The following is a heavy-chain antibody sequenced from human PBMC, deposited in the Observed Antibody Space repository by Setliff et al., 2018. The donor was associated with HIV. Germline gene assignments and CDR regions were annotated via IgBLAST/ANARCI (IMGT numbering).Heavy chain of an antibody. CDR3: ARATYTLQFLKWSPDSSLYYYYMDV. J-gene: IGHJ6*03. Sequence: SETLSLTCNVSGASFSSGGYYRSWIRQHPGKGLEWIGYMSYSGSTFYKSSLKSRVTMSIDTSKNQFSLMLSPVTAADTAVYYCARATYTLQFLKWSPDSSLYYYYMDVWGKGTTVTVSS. D-gene: IGHD3-3*01. CDR1: GASFSSGGYY. CDR2: MSYSGST. V-gene: IGHV4-31*03.